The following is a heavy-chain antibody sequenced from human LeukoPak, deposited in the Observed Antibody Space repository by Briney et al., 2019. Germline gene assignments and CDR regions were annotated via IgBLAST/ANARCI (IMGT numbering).Heavy chain of an antibody. CDR2: IYYSGST. V-gene: IGHV4-39*01. CDR1: GGSISSSSYY. CDR3: TGVYCSSTSCSGEDY. D-gene: IGHD2-2*01. J-gene: IGHJ4*02. Sequence: SETLSLTCTVSGGSISSSSYYWGWIRQPPGKGLEWIGNIYYSGSTYYNPSLKSRITISVDTSKNQFSLKLSSVTAADTAVYYCTGVYCSSTSCSGEDYWGQGTLVTVSS.